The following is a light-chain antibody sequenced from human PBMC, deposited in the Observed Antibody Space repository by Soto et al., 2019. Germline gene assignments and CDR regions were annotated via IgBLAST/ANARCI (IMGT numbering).Light chain of an antibody. CDR3: QQSYITPWT. V-gene: IGKV1-39*01. Sequence: DIQMTQSTSSLSASVGDRVTITCRASQSISSYLNWYQQKPGKAPKLLIHAASSLQTGVPPRFGGSASGTNFTLAISGLQAEDFATYYCQQSYITPWTFGQGTKVDI. J-gene: IGKJ1*01. CDR1: QSISSY. CDR2: AAS.